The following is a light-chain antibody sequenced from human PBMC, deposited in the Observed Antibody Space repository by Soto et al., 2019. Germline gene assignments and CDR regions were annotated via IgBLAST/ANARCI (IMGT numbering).Light chain of an antibody. Sequence: EIVLTQSPGTLSLSPGERATLSCRASQSVSSSYLAWYQQKPGQAPRLLIYGASSRSTGIPDRFSGSGSRTDFTLTISRLEPEDFGVYYCQQYGSSPYTFGQGTKLEIK. J-gene: IGKJ2*01. CDR3: QQYGSSPYT. V-gene: IGKV3-20*01. CDR1: QSVSSSY. CDR2: GAS.